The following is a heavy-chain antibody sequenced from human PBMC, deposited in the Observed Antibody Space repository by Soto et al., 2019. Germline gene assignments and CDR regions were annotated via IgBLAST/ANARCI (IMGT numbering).Heavy chain of an antibody. Sequence: GGSLRLSCAASGFTFGSYAMHWVRQAPGKGLEWVAVISYDGSNKYYADSVKGRFTISRDNSKNTLYLQMNSLRAEDTAVYYCAREVFEGFYYYYGMDVWGQGTTVTVSS. CDR2: ISYDGSNK. CDR3: AREVFEGFYYYYGMDV. J-gene: IGHJ6*02. CDR1: GFTFGSYA. V-gene: IGHV3-30-3*01. D-gene: IGHD3-9*01.